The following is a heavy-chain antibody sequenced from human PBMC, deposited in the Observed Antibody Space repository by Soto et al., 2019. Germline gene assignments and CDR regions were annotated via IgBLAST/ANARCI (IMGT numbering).Heavy chain of an antibody. CDR3: AKLGSSSWSPHYYFDY. D-gene: IGHD2-2*01. J-gene: IGHJ4*02. CDR2: ITDSGSDT. Sequence: GGSLRLSCAASGFTFNNYAMGWVRQAPGKGLEWVSAITDSGSDTYYVDSVKGRSTISRDNSKNTVYLQMNSLRAEDTALYYCAKLGSSSWSPHYYFDYWGQGTLVTVSS. V-gene: IGHV3-23*01. CDR1: GFTFNNYA.